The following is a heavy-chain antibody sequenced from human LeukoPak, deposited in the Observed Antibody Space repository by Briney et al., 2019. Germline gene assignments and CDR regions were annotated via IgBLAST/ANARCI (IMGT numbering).Heavy chain of an antibody. D-gene: IGHD3-10*01. Sequence: ASVKVSCKASGYTLTGYYMHWVRQAPGQGLEWMGWINPNSGGTYYGQKFQGRVTMTRDTSITTAYMELNRLRSDDTAVYYCARDPTYYYGSGSSGNWFDPWGQGTLVTVSS. CDR3: ARDPTYYYGSGSSGNWFDP. J-gene: IGHJ5*02. CDR1: GYTLTGYY. CDR2: INPNSGGT. V-gene: IGHV1-2*02.